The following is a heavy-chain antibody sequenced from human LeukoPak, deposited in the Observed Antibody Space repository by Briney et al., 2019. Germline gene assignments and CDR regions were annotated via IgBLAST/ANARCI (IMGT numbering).Heavy chain of an antibody. Sequence: GGSLRLSCAATGFTLSSYAMSWDRQAPGKGLEWVSAIRGSGGSTYYADSVKGRFTISRDNSKNTLYLQMNSLRAEDTAVYYCAKGIWPSYYASSRYEERANDGFDMWGQRTMVTVSS. CDR3: AKGIWPSYYASSRYEERANDGFDM. CDR2: IRGSGGST. J-gene: IGHJ3*02. D-gene: IGHD3-22*01. CDR1: GFTLSSYA. V-gene: IGHV3-23*01.